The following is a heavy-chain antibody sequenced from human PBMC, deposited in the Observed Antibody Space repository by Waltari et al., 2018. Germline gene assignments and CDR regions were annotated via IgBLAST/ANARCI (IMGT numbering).Heavy chain of an antibody. Sequence: QLQLQESGPGLVKPSETLSLSCTVSGDSISSTSYNWGLIRQPPGKGVEWIGSIYYFQYSGRTYYNPSLKSRVTISVDTSKNQFSLKLNSVTAADTAVYYCVRDLHYCSRNNCYFDYWGQGTLVTVSS. V-gene: IGHV4-39*07. D-gene: IGHD2-2*01. CDR3: VRDLHYCSRNNCYFDY. J-gene: IGHJ4*02. CDR2: IYYFQYSGRT. CDR1: GDSISSTSYN.